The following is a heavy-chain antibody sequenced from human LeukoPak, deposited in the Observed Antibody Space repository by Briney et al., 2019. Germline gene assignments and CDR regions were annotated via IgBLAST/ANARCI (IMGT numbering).Heavy chain of an antibody. Sequence: PGRSLRLSCAASGFIFSSYGMNWVRQAPGEGLEWVSYISGTGTTIYYADSVKGRFTISRDNAKYSLHLQMDSLRADDTAVYSCARGGLGSWTFDSWGQGTLVTVSS. CDR1: GFIFSSYG. CDR2: ISGTGTTI. D-gene: IGHD3-10*01. CDR3: ARGGLGSWTFDS. V-gene: IGHV3-48*04. J-gene: IGHJ4*02.